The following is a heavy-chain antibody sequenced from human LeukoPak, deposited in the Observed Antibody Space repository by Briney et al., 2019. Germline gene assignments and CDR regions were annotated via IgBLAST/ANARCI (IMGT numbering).Heavy chain of an antibody. Sequence: SVKVSCKASGGTFSNYAISRVRQAPGQGLEWMGGIIPIFGTANYAQKFQGRVTITADESTSTAYMELSSLRSEDTAVYYCASSLIVGATKFDYWGQGTLVTVSS. J-gene: IGHJ4*02. CDR3: ASSLIVGATKFDY. CDR2: IIPIFGTA. V-gene: IGHV1-69*13. CDR1: GGTFSNYA. D-gene: IGHD1-26*01.